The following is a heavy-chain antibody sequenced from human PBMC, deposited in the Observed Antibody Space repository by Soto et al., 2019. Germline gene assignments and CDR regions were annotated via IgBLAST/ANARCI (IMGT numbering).Heavy chain of an antibody. V-gene: IGHV4-59*12. D-gene: IGHD6-19*01. CDR1: GGSISFYH. J-gene: IGHJ4*02. CDR2: VYHSGRT. CDR3: ATGSYYSGSV. Sequence: SETLSLTCTVSGGSISFYHWNWIRQSPEKGRECIGYVYHSGRTNYNPSLNSRVTISVDTSKNQFSLQLNSVTHEETAVYYCATGSYYSGSVWSQRTPVTVSS.